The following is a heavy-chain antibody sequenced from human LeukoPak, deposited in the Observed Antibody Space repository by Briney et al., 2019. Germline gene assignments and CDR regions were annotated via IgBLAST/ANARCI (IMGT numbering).Heavy chain of an antibody. CDR1: RLSISRYW. V-gene: IGHV3-74*01. CDR3: IREVQVRASASLGL. Sequence: GGPLTLSCAASRLSISRYWMHWVPQAAGEAVVWVSRMNCGGNTINYADSVNGRFTISRDNVDNTLHLQRTSLRVEDTAVYYCIREVQVRASASLGLWGQGTLVTVSS. J-gene: IGHJ4*01. D-gene: IGHD3-16*01. CDR2: MNCGGNTI.